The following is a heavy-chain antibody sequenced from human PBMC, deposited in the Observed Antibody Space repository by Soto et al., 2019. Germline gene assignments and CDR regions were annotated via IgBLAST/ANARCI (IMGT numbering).Heavy chain of an antibody. D-gene: IGHD3-22*01. CDR3: ARVYTSSGYYPNWFDP. CDR2: IYYSGST. V-gene: IGHV4-30-4*01. Sequence: SETLSLTCTVSGGSISSGDYYWSWIRQPPGSGLEWIGYIYYSGSTYYNPSLKSRVTISVDTSKNQFSLKLSSVTAADTAVYYCARVYTSSGYYPNWFDPWGQGTLVTVS. CDR1: GGSISSGDYY. J-gene: IGHJ5*02.